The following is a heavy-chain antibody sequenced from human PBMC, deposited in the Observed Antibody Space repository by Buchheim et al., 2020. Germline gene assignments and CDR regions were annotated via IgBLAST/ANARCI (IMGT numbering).Heavy chain of an antibody. D-gene: IGHD2-15*01. J-gene: IGHJ6*02. CDR2: IIPIFGTA. CDR3: ARDCPGLGYCSGGSHPAVYYGMDV. Sequence: QVQLVQSGAEVKKPGSSVKVSCKASGGTFSSYAISWVRQAPGQGLEWMGGIIPIFGTANYAQKFQGRVTITADESTSTAYMELSSLRSEDTAVYYCARDCPGLGYCSGGSHPAVYYGMDVWGQGTT. V-gene: IGHV1-69*01. CDR1: GGTFSSYA.